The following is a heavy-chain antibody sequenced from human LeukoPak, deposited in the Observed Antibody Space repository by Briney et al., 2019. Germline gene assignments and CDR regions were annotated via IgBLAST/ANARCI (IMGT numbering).Heavy chain of an antibody. V-gene: IGHV4-61*01. D-gene: IGHD3-10*01. CDR3: ARDQDGETFLDY. Sequence: SETLSLTCTVSGGSVSSSNYYWSWIRQPPGKRLEWIGYIYYTGITNYNPSLKSRVTMSVDTSKTQFSLKLSSVTAADTAVSYCARDQDGETFLDYWGQGALVTVSS. CDR1: GGSVSSSNYY. CDR2: IYYTGIT. J-gene: IGHJ4*02.